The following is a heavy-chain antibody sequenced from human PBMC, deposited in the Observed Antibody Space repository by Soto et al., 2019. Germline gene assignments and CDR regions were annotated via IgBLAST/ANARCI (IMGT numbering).Heavy chain of an antibody. Sequence: ASVKVSCKASGYTFTSYYMHWVRQAPGQGLEWMGIINPSGGNTNYAQKVQERVTLTRVLSTSTAYMELSSLRSEDTAVYYCAVGYSDYDFAVAGGFYYGMDVWGQGTTVTVSS. CDR2: INPSGGNT. J-gene: IGHJ6*02. D-gene: IGHD5-12*01. CDR3: AVGYSDYDFAVAGGFYYGMDV. V-gene: IGHV1-46*01. CDR1: GYTFTSYY.